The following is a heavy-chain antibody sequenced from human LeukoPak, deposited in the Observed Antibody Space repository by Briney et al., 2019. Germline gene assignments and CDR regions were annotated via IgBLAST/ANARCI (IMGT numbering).Heavy chain of an antibody. Sequence: GGSLRLSCAASGFTFSSYEMNWVRQAPGKGLEWVSYISSSGSTIYYADSVKGRFTISRDNAKNSLYLQMNSLRAEDTAVYYCARLRTTYYFDYWGQGTLVTVSS. CDR3: ARLRTTYYFDY. D-gene: IGHD5-12*01. CDR2: ISSSGSTI. V-gene: IGHV3-48*03. CDR1: GFTFSSYE. J-gene: IGHJ4*02.